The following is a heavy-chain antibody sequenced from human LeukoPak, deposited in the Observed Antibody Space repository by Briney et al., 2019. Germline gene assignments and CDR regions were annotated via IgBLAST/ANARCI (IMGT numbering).Heavy chain of an antibody. Sequence: KTSETLSLTCAVYGVSFIPYYRSWIRQLPGKGLEWIGEINHSGSTNYNPSLKSRVTISLDTSKNQFSWRLSSVTSADTSVYYCARGGFYCGGDCYVDYWGEGTLVTVSS. CDR1: GVSFIPYY. CDR2: INHSGST. V-gene: IGHV4-34*01. D-gene: IGHD2-21*02. J-gene: IGHJ4*02. CDR3: ARGGFYCGGDCYVDY.